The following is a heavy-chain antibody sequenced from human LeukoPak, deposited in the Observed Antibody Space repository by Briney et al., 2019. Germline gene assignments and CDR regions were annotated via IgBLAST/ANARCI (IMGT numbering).Heavy chain of an antibody. J-gene: IGHJ4*02. Sequence: PGGSLRLSCAASGFTFSGYWMHWVRQAPGKGLVWVSRINSDRSSTSYADSVKGRFTISRDTAKNTLYLQMNSLRAEDTAVYYCARPPRGSYGYDYWGQGTLVTVSS. V-gene: IGHV3-74*01. CDR1: GFTFSGYW. D-gene: IGHD5-18*01. CDR2: INSDRSST. CDR3: ARPPRGSYGYDY.